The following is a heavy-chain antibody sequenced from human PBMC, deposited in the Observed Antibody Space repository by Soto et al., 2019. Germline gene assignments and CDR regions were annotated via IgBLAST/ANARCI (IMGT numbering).Heavy chain of an antibody. CDR2: IFSNDEK. V-gene: IGHV2-26*01. CDR3: ARIHYGEGFDY. CDR1: GFSLSNARMG. Sequence: QVTLKESGPVLVKPKETLTLTCTVSGFSLSNARMGVSWIRQPPGKALEWLAHIFSNDEKSYSTSLKSRLTISKDPSKSQVVLTMNNMDPVDSATYYGARIHYGEGFDYWGQGTLVTVSS. J-gene: IGHJ4*02. D-gene: IGHD4-17*01.